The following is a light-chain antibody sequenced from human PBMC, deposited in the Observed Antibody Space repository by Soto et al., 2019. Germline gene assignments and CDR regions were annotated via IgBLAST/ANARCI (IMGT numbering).Light chain of an antibody. V-gene: IGKV3-20*01. CDR2: GAS. J-gene: IGKJ1*01. CDR1: QSVSGSY. CDR3: QQYGSSSWT. Sequence: DIVLTQSPGTLSLSPGERATLSCRASQSVSGSYLAWYQQKPGQAPRLLIYGASSRATGIPDRFSGSVSGTDFTITISRLEPEDFAVDYCQQYGSSSWTFGQGTKVEIK.